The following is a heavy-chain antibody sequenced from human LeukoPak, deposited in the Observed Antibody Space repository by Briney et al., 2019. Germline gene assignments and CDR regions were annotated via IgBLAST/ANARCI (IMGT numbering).Heavy chain of an antibody. D-gene: IGHD2-2*01. J-gene: IGHJ3*02. CDR3: AREGYCSSTSCYVGAFDI. CDR2: ISGSGGST. V-gene: IGHV3-23*01. CDR1: GFTFSSYA. Sequence: GGSLRLSCAASGFTFSSYAMSWVRQTPGKGLEWVSAISGSGGSTYYADSVKGRFTISRDNSKNTLYLQMNSLRAEDTAVYYCAREGYCSSTSCYVGAFDIWGQGTMVTVSS.